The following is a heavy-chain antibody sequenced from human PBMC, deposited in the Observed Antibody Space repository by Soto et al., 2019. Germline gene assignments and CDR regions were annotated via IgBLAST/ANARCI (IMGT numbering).Heavy chain of an antibody. CDR3: AASIAARPIGWFDP. V-gene: IGHV3-23*01. D-gene: IGHD6-6*01. J-gene: IGHJ5*02. Sequence: VGSLRLSCAASGFTFSSYAMSWVRQAPGKGLEWVSAISGSGGSTYYADSVKGRFTISRDNSKNTLYLQMNSLRAEDTAVYYCAASIAARPIGWFDPWGQGTLVTVSS. CDR1: GFTFSSYA. CDR2: ISGSGGST.